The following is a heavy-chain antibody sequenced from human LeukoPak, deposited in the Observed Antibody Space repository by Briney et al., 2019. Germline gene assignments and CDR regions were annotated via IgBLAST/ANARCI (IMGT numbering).Heavy chain of an antibody. Sequence: PSETLSLTCTVTGGSVSNDYWSWIRQPAGKGLEWTGRIYNSGSTNYNPSLKSRVTISLDESNNQVSLKLSSVTAADTAVYYCARSTGTYCPWGQGTLVTVSS. CDR3: ARSTGTYCP. CDR1: GGSVSNDY. CDR2: IYNSGST. V-gene: IGHV4-4*07. D-gene: IGHD1-26*01. J-gene: IGHJ5*02.